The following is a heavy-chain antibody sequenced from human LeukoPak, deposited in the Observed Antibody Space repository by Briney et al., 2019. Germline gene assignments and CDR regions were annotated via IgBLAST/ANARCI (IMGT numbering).Heavy chain of an antibody. CDR3: SRERPGYSGQIDL. CDR2: IYYSGNV. V-gene: IGHV4-59*01. CDR1: GGSINKTY. D-gene: IGHD5-12*01. Sequence: SETLSLTCTVAGGSINKTYWSWIRQPPGKGLEWIGYIYYSGNVHYNPSLESRATLSVDTSKNQFSLRLSSVTAADTAVYYCSRERPGYSGQIDLRGPGTLVTVSS. J-gene: IGHJ3*01.